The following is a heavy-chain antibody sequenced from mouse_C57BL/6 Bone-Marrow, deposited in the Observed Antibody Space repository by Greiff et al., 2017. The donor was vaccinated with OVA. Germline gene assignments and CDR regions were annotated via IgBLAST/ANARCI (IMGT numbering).Heavy chain of an antibody. J-gene: IGHJ3*01. V-gene: IGHV1-18*01. D-gene: IGHD2-1*01. CDR2: INPNNGGT. CDR3: ARDGNYPFAY. CDR1: GYTFTDYN. Sequence: VQLQQSGPELVKPGASVKIPCKASGYTFTDYNMDWVKQSHGKSLEWIGDINPNNGGTIYNQKFKGKATLTVDKSSSTAYMELRSLTSEDTAVYYCARDGNYPFAYWGQGALVTVSA.